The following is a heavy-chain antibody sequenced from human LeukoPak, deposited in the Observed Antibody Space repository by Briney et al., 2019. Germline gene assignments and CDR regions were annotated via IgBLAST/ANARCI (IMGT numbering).Heavy chain of an antibody. CDR1: GFTFSSYW. CDR2: TNTDGSST. V-gene: IGHV3-74*03. CDR3: YGANAEH. D-gene: IGHD4-23*01. Sequence: GSLRLSCAASGFTFSSYWMHWVRQAPGKGLVWVSCTNTDGSSTMYADPVKGRFTIARDNAKNTLYLQMNSLRAEDTAVYYCYGANAEHWGQGTLVTVSS. J-gene: IGHJ1*01.